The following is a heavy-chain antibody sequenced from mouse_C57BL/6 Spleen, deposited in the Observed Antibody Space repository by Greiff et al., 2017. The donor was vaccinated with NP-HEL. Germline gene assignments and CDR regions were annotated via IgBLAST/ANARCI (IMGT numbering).Heavy chain of an antibody. D-gene: IGHD1-1*01. Sequence: EVQLQQSGAELVQPGASVKLSCTASGFTINDYYMHWVKQRTEQGLEWIGRIDPEDGETKYAPKFQGTATIPADTSSNTAYLQLSSLTSEDTAVYYCASITTVVDYAMGYWGQGTSVTVSS. J-gene: IGHJ4*01. V-gene: IGHV14-2*01. CDR1: GFTINDYY. CDR2: IDPEDGET. CDR3: ASITTVVDYAMGY.